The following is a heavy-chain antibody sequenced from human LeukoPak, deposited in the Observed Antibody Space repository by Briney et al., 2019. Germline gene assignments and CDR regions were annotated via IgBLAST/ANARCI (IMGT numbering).Heavy chain of an antibody. J-gene: IGHJ6*02. Sequence: GASVKVSCKASGYTFTGYYMHWVRQAPGQGLEWMGWINPNSGGTNYAQKFQGRVTMTRDTSISTAYMELSRLRSDDTAVYYCARDGYSYGYGIPYYYYYYGMDVWGQGTTVTVSS. CDR2: INPNSGGT. V-gene: IGHV1-2*02. CDR1: GYTFTGYY. CDR3: ARDGYSYGYGIPYYYYYYGMDV. D-gene: IGHD5-18*01.